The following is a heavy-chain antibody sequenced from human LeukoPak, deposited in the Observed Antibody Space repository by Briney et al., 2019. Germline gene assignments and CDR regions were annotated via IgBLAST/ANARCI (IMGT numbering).Heavy chain of an antibody. Sequence: GASVNVSDTPSGYTFPIYDINWVRQAPGQGLEWMGWMNPNSGNTGYAQKFQGRVTITRNTSITTAYMELSSLRSEDTAVYYCARGPKWTGSYYYFDYWGQGTLVTVSS. J-gene: IGHJ4*02. D-gene: IGHD1-26*01. V-gene: IGHV1-8*01. CDR1: GYTFPIYD. CDR3: ARGPKWTGSYYYFDY. CDR2: MNPNSGNT.